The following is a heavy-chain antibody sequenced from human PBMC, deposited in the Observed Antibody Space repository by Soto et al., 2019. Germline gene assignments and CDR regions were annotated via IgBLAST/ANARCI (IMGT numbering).Heavy chain of an antibody. CDR1: GFTFSSYG. CDR3: ARDPGILSDIVVVPAATPDAFAI. CDR2: IWYDGSNK. Sequence: QVQLVESGGGVVQPGRSLRLSCAASGFTFSSYGMHWVRQAPGKGLEWVAVIWYDGSNKYYADSVKGRFTISRDNSKNSLYLQMNSLRAEETAVYYWARDPGILSDIVVVPAATPDAFAIWRQGTMVTVSS. J-gene: IGHJ3*02. D-gene: IGHD2-2*01. V-gene: IGHV3-33*01.